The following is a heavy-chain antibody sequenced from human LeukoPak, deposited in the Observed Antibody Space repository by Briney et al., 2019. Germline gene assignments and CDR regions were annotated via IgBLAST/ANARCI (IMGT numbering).Heavy chain of an antibody. J-gene: IGHJ3*02. CDR2: IRSKAYGGTT. Sequence: GRSLRLSCTASGFTFGDYTMSWVRQAPGKGLEGVGFIRSKAYGGTTEYAASVKGRFTISRDDSKSIACLQMNSLKTEDTAVYYCTRSRIVVVTAVPDAFDIWGQGTMVTVSS. V-gene: IGHV3-49*04. D-gene: IGHD2-21*02. CDR3: TRSRIVVVTAVPDAFDI. CDR1: GFTFGDYT.